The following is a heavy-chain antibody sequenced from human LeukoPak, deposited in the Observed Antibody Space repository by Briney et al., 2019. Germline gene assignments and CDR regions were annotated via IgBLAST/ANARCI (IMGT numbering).Heavy chain of an antibody. Sequence: GGSLRLSCAASGFTFSSYAMSWVRQAPGKGLEWVSAISGSGGSTYYADSVKGRFTISRDNSKNTRYLQMNSLRAEDTAVYYCAKDRYRVDLNYYYMDVWGKGTTVTAS. CDR2: ISGSGGST. D-gene: IGHD3-16*02. CDR3: AKDRYRVDLNYYYMDV. J-gene: IGHJ6*03. CDR1: GFTFSSYA. V-gene: IGHV3-23*01.